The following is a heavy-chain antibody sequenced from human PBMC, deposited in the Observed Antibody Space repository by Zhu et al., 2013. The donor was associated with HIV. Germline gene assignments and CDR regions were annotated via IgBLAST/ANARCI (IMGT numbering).Heavy chain of an antibody. D-gene: IGHD3-22*01. CDR1: GGTFSSYT. J-gene: IGHJ4*02. V-gene: IGHV1-69*08. CDR2: IIPILGIA. CDR3: ARDLREYYYDSSGYFDY. Sequence: QVQLVQSGAEVKKPGSSVKVSCKASGGTFSSYTISWVRQAPGQGLEWMGRIIPILGIANYAQKFQGRVTITADKSTSTAYMELSSLRSEDTAVYYCARDLREYYYDSSGYFDYWGQGTLVTVSS.